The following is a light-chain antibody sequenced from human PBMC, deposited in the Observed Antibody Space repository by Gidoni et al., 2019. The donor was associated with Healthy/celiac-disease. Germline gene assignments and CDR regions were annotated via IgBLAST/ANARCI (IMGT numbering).Light chain of an antibody. CDR1: PSVSNN. J-gene: IGKJ1*01. CDR2: GAS. V-gene: IGKV3-15*01. CDR3: QQYNNWPRT. Sequence: VMTQFPATLSVSPGERATLTCRASPSVSNNLAWYQQKPGQAPRLLIYGASTRATGNPARFNGRGSGTEFTLTISNLQAEDFAVYYCQQYNNWPRTFGQGTKVEIK.